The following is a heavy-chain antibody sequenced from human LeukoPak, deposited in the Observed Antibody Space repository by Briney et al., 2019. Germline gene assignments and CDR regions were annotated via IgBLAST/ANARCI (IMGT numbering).Heavy chain of an antibody. CDR3: AREGDDSSGYYYDY. D-gene: IGHD3-22*01. Sequence: SETLSLTCTVSGGSISSGGYYWSWIRQHPGKGLEWIGYIYSSGSTYYNPSLKSRVTISVDTSKNQFSLKLSSVTAADTAVYYCAREGDDSSGYYYDYWGQGTLVTVSS. V-gene: IGHV4-31*03. CDR1: GGSISSGGYY. J-gene: IGHJ4*02. CDR2: IYSSGST.